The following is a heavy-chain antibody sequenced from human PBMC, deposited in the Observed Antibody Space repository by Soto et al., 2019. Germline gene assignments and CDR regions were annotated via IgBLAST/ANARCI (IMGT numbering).Heavy chain of an antibody. Sequence: QVQVEQSGAEVKKPGSSVKVSCKASGGTFSTAAISWVRQAPGQGLEWMGGIMPIFRTADYAQKFQGRVTITADESTSTAYLALRSLSSEDTAIYYCARDQDRPQLGGNYYYIMDVWGQGTTVTVSS. CDR2: IMPIFRTA. CDR1: GGTFSTAA. V-gene: IGHV1-69*12. J-gene: IGHJ6*02. D-gene: IGHD3-3*02. CDR3: ARDQDRPQLGGNYYYIMDV.